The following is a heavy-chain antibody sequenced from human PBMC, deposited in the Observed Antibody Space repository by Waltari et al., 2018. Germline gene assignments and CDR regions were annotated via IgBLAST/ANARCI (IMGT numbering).Heavy chain of an antibody. CDR1: GFTFSSYA. J-gene: IGHJ3*02. CDR2: IYSGGST. V-gene: IGHV3-23*03. CDR3: AKDHLVAHDAFDI. D-gene: IGHD2-2*01. Sequence: EVQLLESGGGLVQPGGSLRLSCAASGFTFSSYAMSWVRQAPGKGLEWVSVIYSGGSTYYADSVKGRFTISRDNSKNTLYLQMNSLRAEDTAVYYCAKDHLVAHDAFDIWGQGTMVTVSS.